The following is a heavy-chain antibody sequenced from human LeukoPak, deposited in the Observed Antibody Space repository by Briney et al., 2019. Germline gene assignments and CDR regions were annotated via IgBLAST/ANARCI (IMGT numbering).Heavy chain of an antibody. CDR2: ISSSGSTI. D-gene: IGHD3-22*01. CDR1: GFTFSDYY. Sequence: GGSLRLSCAASGFTFSDYYMSWIRQAPGKGLEWVSYISSSGSTIYYADSVKGRFTISRDNAKNSLYLQMNSLRAEDTAVYYCARGRNYYDSPPHWAVDYWGQGTLVTVSS. V-gene: IGHV3-11*04. CDR3: ARGRNYYDSPPHWAVDY. J-gene: IGHJ4*02.